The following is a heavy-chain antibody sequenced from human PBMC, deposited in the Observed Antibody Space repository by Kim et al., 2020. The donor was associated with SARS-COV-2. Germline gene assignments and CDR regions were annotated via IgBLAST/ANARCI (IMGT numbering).Heavy chain of an antibody. CDR1: GFTFGDYA. Sequence: GGSLRLSCTASGFTFGDYAMSWVRQAPGKGLEWVGFIRSKAYGGTTEYAASVKGRFTISRDDSKSIAYLQMNSLKTEDTTVYYCTSEATFGGVIVMGTGPGYWGQGTLVTVSS. V-gene: IGHV3-49*04. CDR3: TSEATFGGVIVMGTGPGY. J-gene: IGHJ4*02. CDR2: IRSKAYGGTT. D-gene: IGHD3-16*02.